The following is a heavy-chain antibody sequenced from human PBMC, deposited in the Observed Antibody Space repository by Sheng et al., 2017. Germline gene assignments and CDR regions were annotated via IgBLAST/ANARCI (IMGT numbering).Heavy chain of an antibody. CDR1: GFTFSSYA. CDR3: ASMSGGKKSAGYNWFDP. V-gene: IGHV3-23*01. Sequence: EVQLLESGGGLVQPGGSLRLSCAASGFTFSSYAMSWVRQAPGKGLEWVSAISGSGGSTYYADSVKGRFTISRDNSKNTLYLQMNSLRAEDTAVYYCASMSGGKKSAGYNWFDPWGQGTLVTVSS. J-gene: IGHJ5*02. CDR2: ISGSGGST. D-gene: IGHD2-15*01.